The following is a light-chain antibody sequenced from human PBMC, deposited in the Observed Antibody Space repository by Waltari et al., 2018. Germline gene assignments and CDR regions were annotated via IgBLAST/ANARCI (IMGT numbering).Light chain of an antibody. J-gene: IGLJ3*02. V-gene: IGLV2-11*01. CDR1: SSDVGGYHY. Sequence: QSALTQPRSVSGSPGQSVTISCTGNSSDVGGYHYVSWYQQHPDKATNLIIYDINKRPSGVPDRFSGSKSGNTASLTISGLQAEDEADYYCCSYVGSNIYWVFGGGTKLTVL. CDR2: DIN. CDR3: CSYVGSNIYWV.